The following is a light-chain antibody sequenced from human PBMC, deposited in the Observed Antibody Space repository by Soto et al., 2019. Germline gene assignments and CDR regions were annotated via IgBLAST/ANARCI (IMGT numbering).Light chain of an antibody. Sequence: DIVMTHSPDSLAVSLGERATINCKSSQSVLYSSNNKNYLAWYQQKPGQPPKLLIYWASTRESGVPDRFSGSGSGTDFTLTISSLQAEDVAVYYCQQYYSTLSLTFGGGTKVDI. V-gene: IGKV4-1*01. CDR2: WAS. CDR1: QSVLYSSNNKNY. CDR3: QQYYSTLSLT. J-gene: IGKJ4*01.